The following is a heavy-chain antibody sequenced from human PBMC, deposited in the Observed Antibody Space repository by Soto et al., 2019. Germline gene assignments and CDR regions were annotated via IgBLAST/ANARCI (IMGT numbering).Heavy chain of an antibody. CDR3: ARGGGAVGGYSPYNWFDP. V-gene: IGHV1-69*02. CDR2: IIPILGIA. D-gene: IGHD3-22*01. CDR1: GGTFSSYT. Sequence: QVQLVQSGAEVKKPGSSVKVSCKASGGTFSSYTISWVRQAPGQGLEWMGRIIPILGIANYAQKFQGRVTITADKSTSTAYMELSRLRSEDAAVYDCARGGGAVGGYSPYNWFDPWGQGTLVTVSS. J-gene: IGHJ5*02.